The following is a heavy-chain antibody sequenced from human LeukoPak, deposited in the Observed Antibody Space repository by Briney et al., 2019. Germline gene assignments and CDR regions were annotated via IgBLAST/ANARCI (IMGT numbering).Heavy chain of an antibody. V-gene: IGHV4-34*01. Sequence: SETLSLTCAVYGGSFSGYYWSWIRQPPGKGLEWIGEINHSGSTNYNPSLKSRVTISVDTSKNQFSLKLSSVTAADTAVYYCARQGFYGSEVPYAFDIWGQGTMVTVSS. CDR2: INHSGST. CDR3: ARQGFYGSEVPYAFDI. J-gene: IGHJ3*02. D-gene: IGHD3-10*01. CDR1: GGSFSGYY.